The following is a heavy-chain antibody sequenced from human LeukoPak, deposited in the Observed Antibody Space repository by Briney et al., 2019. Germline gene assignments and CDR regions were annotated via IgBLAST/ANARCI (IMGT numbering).Heavy chain of an antibody. CDR2: IRQDGGER. V-gene: IGHV3-7*04. Sequence: GGSLTLSCAASGFPFSSHWMSWVRQAPGKGLEWVANIRQDGGERYYVDSMKGRFTISRDNAKNSLFLQMNSLRVEDTAVYYCARGLSLRYFDFFDFWGQGTLVTVSS. CDR3: ARGLSLRYFDFFDF. CDR1: GFPFSSHW. J-gene: IGHJ4*02. D-gene: IGHD3-9*01.